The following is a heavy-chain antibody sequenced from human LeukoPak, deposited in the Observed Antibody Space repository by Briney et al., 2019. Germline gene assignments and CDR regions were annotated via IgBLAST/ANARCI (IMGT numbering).Heavy chain of an antibody. CDR1: GFTFSSYS. CDR3: AVPPSSSWYYFDY. Sequence: GGSLTLSCAPSGFTFSSYSMSWVRQAPGKGLEWVSAISGSGGSTYYADSVKGRFTISRDNSKNALYLQMNSLRAEDTAVYCCAVPPSSSWYYFDYWGQGTLVTVSS. CDR2: ISGSGGST. D-gene: IGHD6-13*01. J-gene: IGHJ4*02. V-gene: IGHV3-23*01.